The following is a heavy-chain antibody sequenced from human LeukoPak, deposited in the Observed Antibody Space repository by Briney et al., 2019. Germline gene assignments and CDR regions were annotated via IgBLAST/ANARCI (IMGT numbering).Heavy chain of an antibody. J-gene: IGHJ6*03. Sequence: GESLKISCKGSGYTFTNYWIAWVRQMPGKGLEWMGIIYPGDSDIKYSPSFQGQVTISADKSISTAYLQWSSLQASDTAMYYCARHHRDFTYYYYMDVWGKGTTVTVSS. V-gene: IGHV5-51*01. CDR1: GYTFTNYW. CDR2: IYPGDSDI. CDR3: ARHHRDFTYYYYMDV. D-gene: IGHD3-3*01.